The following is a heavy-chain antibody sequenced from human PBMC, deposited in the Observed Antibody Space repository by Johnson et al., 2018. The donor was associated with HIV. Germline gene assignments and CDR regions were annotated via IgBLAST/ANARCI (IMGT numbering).Heavy chain of an antibody. CDR2: IYSGGTI. V-gene: IGHV3-NL1*01. Sequence: QVLLVESGGGVVRPGGSLRLSCAASGFTFSSYDMHWVRQATGKGMEWGPVIYSGGTIYYADSVKGRFSIPRAKAKNSLYLQMNRLRAEDTAVYYCAKDQGHYYDSSGYYYVGAFDIWGQGTMVTVSS. J-gene: IGHJ3*02. D-gene: IGHD3-22*01. CDR1: GFTFSSYD. CDR3: AKDQGHYYDSSGYYYVGAFDI.